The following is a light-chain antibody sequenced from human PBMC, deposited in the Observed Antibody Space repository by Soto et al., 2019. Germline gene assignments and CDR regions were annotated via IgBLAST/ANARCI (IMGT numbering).Light chain of an antibody. CDR1: QSISTY. V-gene: IGKV3-11*01. CDR2: DAS. CDR3: QQRRNWPPLT. J-gene: IGKJ4*01. Sequence: EVVLTQSPATLSLSPGERATLSCTASQSISTYLTWYQHKPGQAPRLLIYDASRRAPGIPARFSGSGSGTDFTLTISILEPEDFALYYCQQRRNWPPLTFGGGTKVEIK.